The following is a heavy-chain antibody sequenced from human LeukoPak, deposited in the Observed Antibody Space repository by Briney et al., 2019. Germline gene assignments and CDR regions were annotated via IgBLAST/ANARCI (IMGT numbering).Heavy chain of an antibody. CDR2: ISTSGNYI. J-gene: IGHJ4*02. V-gene: IGHV3-21*01. Sequence: GGSLRLSCAASGFPFSSYSMNWVRQAPGKGLEWVSYISTSGNYIYYSDSVKGRFNISRDNAKNSLYLQMHSLRADDTAVYYCARGAYNSGGTLEIWGQGTLVTVSS. D-gene: IGHD3-22*01. CDR1: GFPFSSYS. CDR3: ARGAYNSGGTLEI.